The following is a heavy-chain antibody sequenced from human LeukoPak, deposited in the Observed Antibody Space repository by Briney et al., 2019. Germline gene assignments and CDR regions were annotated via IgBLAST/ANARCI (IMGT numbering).Heavy chain of an antibody. D-gene: IGHD3-22*01. CDR1: GGSIRSHN. CDR2: IYYSGST. Sequence: SETLSLTCTVSGGSIRSHNWSWIRQPPGKGLEWIGYIYYSGSTNYNPSPKSRVTISVATSKNQFSLKLSCVIAADTAVYYCARDRGDDDSGGYYGYFDYWGQGALVTVSS. CDR3: ARDRGDDDSGGYYGYFDY. V-gene: IGHV4-59*11. J-gene: IGHJ4*02.